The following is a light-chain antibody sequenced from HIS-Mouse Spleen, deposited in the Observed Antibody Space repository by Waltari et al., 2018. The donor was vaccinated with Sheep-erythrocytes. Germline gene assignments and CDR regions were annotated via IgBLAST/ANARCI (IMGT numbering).Light chain of an antibody. J-gene: IGLJ3*02. CDR2: VGS. V-gene: IGLV2-23*01. CDR3: CSYAGSSTPWV. Sequence: QSALTQPASVSGSPGQSITLSCPGPSSDVGGYNYVSWYQQHPGKAPKLMIYVGSKRPSGVSNRFSGSKSGNTASLTISGLQAEDEADYYCCSYAGSSTPWVFGGGTKLTVL. CDR1: SSDVGGYNY.